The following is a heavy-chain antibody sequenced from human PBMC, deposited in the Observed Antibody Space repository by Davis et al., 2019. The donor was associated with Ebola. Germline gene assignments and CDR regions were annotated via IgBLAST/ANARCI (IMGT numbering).Heavy chain of an antibody. J-gene: IGHJ5*02. D-gene: IGHD3-3*01. CDR3: AKDYTAGYYDFWSGLNWFDP. CDR2: ISGSGGST. V-gene: IGHV3-23*01. CDR1: GFTFSSYA. Sequence: GESLKISCAASGFTFSSYAMSWVRQAPGKGLEWVSAISGSGGSTYYADSVKGRFTISRDNSKNTLYLQMSSLRAEDTAVYYCAKDYTAGYYDFWSGLNWFDPWGQGTLVTVSS.